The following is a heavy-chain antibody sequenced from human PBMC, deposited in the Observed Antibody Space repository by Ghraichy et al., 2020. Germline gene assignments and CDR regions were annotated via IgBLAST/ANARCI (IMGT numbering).Heavy chain of an antibody. J-gene: IGHJ6*02. D-gene: IGHD4-23*01. CDR1: GGSFSGYH. V-gene: IGHV4-34*01. CDR3: ARGRDGGTYYYYGMDV. CDR2: INHSGST. Sequence: SETLSLTCAVYGGSFSGYHWSWIRQPPGKGLEWIGEINHSGSTNYNPSLKSRVTISVDTSKKQFSLKLNSVTAADTAVYYCARGRDGGTYYYYGMDVWGQGTTATVSS.